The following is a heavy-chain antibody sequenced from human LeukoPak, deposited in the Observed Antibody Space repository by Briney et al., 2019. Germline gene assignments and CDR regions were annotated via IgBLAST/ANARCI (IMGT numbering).Heavy chain of an antibody. D-gene: IGHD4-17*01. J-gene: IGHJ4*02. Sequence: SETLSLTCTVSGGSISSYYWSWIRQPPGKGLEWIGYIYYSGSTNYNPSLKSRVTISVDTSKNQFSLKLSSVTAADTAVYYCARVATVTTIDYWGQGTLVTVSS. CDR2: IYYSGST. CDR3: ARVATVTTIDY. CDR1: GGSISSYY. V-gene: IGHV4-59*12.